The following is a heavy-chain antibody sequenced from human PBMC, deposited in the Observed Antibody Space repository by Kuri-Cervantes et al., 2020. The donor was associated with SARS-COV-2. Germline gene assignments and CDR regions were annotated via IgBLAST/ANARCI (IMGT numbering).Heavy chain of an antibody. Sequence: SETLSLTCTVSGDSITNYHWNWIRQPPGKGLEWIGSIYYSGSTYYNPSLKSRVTISVDTSKNQFSLKLSSVTAADTAVYYCARVAYSSGWSKDGMDVWGQGTTVTVSS. CDR2: IYYSGST. CDR3: ARVAYSSGWSKDGMDV. J-gene: IGHJ6*02. V-gene: IGHV4-59*05. CDR1: GDSITNYH. D-gene: IGHD6-19*01.